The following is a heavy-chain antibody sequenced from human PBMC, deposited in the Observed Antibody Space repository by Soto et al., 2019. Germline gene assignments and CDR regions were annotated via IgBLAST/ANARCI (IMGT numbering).Heavy chain of an antibody. Sequence: GGSLRLSCTASGFIFSSYEMNWVRQAPGGGLEWVSYISSSSNIVHYGDSVRGRFTISRDNTKKSLYLQMNSLRAEDTAIYYCARDRVIAIDSTPVFDLWGQGTLVTVSS. CDR2: ISSSSNIV. CDR1: GFIFSSYE. V-gene: IGHV3-48*03. CDR3: ARDRVIAIDSTPVFDL. J-gene: IGHJ4*02. D-gene: IGHD2-21*01.